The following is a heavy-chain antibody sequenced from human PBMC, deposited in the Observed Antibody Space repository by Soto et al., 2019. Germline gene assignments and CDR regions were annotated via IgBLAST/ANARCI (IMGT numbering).Heavy chain of an antibody. CDR1: F. V-gene: IGHV3-7*01. Sequence: FITWGGKVPEKGLDWVANRNQDGSVEYYADSVQGRFTISRDNAKNSLHLHMNTLRAEDTAAYYCDTSNGDDWESERHRYWGPGTLVIVSS. CDR2: RNQDGSVE. CDR3: DTSNGDDWESERHRY. J-gene: IGHJ4*02. D-gene: IGHD2-8*01.